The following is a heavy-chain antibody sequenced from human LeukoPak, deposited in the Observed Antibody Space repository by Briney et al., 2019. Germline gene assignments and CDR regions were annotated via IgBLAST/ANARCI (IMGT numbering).Heavy chain of an antibody. V-gene: IGHV3-33*01. D-gene: IGHD5-12*01. CDR2: IWYDGSNE. CDR1: GFTFSSYG. CDR3: ARDWNSGHDFDY. Sequence: PGGSLRLSCAASGFTFSSYGMHWVRQAPGKGLEWVAVIWYDGSNEFYADSVKGRFTISRDDSKNTVYLQMSSLRAEDTAVYYCARDWNSGHDFDYWGQGTLVTVSS. J-gene: IGHJ4*02.